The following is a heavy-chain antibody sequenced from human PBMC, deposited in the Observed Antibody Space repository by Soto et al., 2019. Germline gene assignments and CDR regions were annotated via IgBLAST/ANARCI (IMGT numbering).Heavy chain of an antibody. CDR2: IYDSGRT. CDR3: ARIPSP. V-gene: IGHV4-30-2*01. CDR1: GGSISSGGYS. D-gene: IGHD2-21*01. J-gene: IGHJ5*02. Sequence: QLQLQESGSGLVKPSQPLSLTCSVSGGSISSGGYSWSWIRQPPGKGLEWIGYIYDSGRTYYNPSLRSRVTIPVDRSKNQFSLKLSSVPAADAAVYYCARIPSPWGQGTLVTVSS.